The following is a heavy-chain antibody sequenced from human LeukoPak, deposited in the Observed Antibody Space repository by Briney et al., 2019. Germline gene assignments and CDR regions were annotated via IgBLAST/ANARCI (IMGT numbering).Heavy chain of an antibody. Sequence: PSETLSLTCTVSGGSINSNTYYWGWIRQPPGKGLEWISNIYHSGSTYNNPSLKSRVTILVDTSKNQFSLRLSSVTAADTAVYYCARASYYYDSSGYSFRFDPWGQGTLVTVSS. D-gene: IGHD3-22*01. CDR1: GGSINSNTYY. V-gene: IGHV4-39*07. J-gene: IGHJ5*02. CDR2: IYHSGST. CDR3: ARASYYYDSSGYSFRFDP.